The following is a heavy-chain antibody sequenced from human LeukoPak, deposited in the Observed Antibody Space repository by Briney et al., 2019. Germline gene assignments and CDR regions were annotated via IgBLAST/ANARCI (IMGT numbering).Heavy chain of an antibody. CDR1: GFTFSTYS. CDR3: ARTAPAAIYWFDP. CDR2: ISGSGGST. D-gene: IGHD2-2*02. V-gene: IGHV3-23*01. J-gene: IGHJ5*02. Sequence: GGSLRLSCAASGFTFSTYSMTWVRQASGKGLEWVSAISGSGGSTYCADSVKGRFTNSRDNSKNTLYLQMTSLRAEDTAVHSCARTAPAAIYWFDPWGQGTLVTVSS.